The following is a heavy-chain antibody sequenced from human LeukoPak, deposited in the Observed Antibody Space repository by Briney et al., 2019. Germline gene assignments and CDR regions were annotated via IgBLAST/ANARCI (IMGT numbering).Heavy chain of an antibody. V-gene: IGHV3-15*01. D-gene: IGHD5-24*01. CDR3: VTARRNANGYFPFDY. CDR2: IKSKLDGETT. J-gene: IGHJ4*02. Sequence: GGSLRLSCAASGFTFINAWVTWVRQVPGKGLEWVGRIKSKLDGETTEFAAPVSGRFTISRDDSKEMMFLQMDSLKTEDTAVYYCVTARRNANGYFPFDYWGQGALVAVS. CDR1: GFTFINAW.